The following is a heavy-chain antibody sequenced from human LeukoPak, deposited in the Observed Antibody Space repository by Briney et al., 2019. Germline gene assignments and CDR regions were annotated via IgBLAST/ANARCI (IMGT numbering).Heavy chain of an antibody. J-gene: IGHJ4*02. CDR2: ISYDESDT. V-gene: IGHV3-30*04. Sequence: GGSLRLSCAASGFTLSTCAMHWVRQAQGEGLEWVAVISYDESDTYYADSVKGRFTISRDSSKNTLYLQMTSLRAEDTAVYYCARADFYGSGSHPPGGFDYWGQGTLVTVSS. CDR1: GFTLSTCA. CDR3: ARADFYGSGSHPPGGFDY. D-gene: IGHD3-10*01.